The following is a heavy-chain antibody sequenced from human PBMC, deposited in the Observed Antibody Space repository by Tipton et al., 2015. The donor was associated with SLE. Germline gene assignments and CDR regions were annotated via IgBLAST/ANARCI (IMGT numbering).Heavy chain of an antibody. CDR3: ARAYGDPL. CDR1: GGSISSSNW. V-gene: IGHV4-4*02. Sequence: TLSLTCSVSGGSISSSNWWNWVRQTPGKGLEWIGEIYHSGSTNYNPSLKSRVTISVDTSKNQFSLKLSSVTAADTAVYYCARAYGDPLWGRGTLVTVSS. J-gene: IGHJ2*01. D-gene: IGHD4-17*01. CDR2: IYHSGST.